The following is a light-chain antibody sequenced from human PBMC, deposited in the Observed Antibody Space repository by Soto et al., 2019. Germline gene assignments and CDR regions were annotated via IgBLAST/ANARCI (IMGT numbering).Light chain of an antibody. CDR2: DAS. Sequence: VLTQSPATLSLSPGERATLSCRASQSVFNYLAWYQQRPGQAPRLLIYDASDRATGIPARFTGSGSGTDFTLTISSLEPEDFAVFYCQQYGSSPITFGQGTRLEIK. V-gene: IGKV3-11*01. CDR3: QQYGSSPIT. J-gene: IGKJ5*01. CDR1: QSVFNY.